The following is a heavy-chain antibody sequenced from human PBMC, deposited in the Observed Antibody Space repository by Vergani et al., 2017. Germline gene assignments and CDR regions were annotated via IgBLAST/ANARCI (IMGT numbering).Heavy chain of an antibody. Sequence: QLQLQESGPGLVKPSETLSLTCTVSGGSISSSSYYWGWIRQPPGKGLEWTGSIYYSGSTYYNPSLKSRVTISVDTSKNQFSLKLSSVTAADTAVYYCARHFLYYDYVWGSYRFNWFDPWGQGTLVTVSS. CDR3: ARHFLYYDYVWGSYRFNWFDP. CDR1: GGSISSSSYY. J-gene: IGHJ5*02. V-gene: IGHV4-39*01. CDR2: IYYSGST. D-gene: IGHD3-16*02.